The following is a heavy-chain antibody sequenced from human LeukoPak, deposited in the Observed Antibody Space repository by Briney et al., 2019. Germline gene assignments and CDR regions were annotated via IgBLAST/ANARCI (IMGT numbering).Heavy chain of an antibody. CDR3: AKGNTVTTAYYYGMDV. J-gene: IGHJ6*02. CDR1: GLTFSTYA. CDR2: ISGSGGST. Sequence: GGSLRLSCAASGLTFSTYAMSWVRQAPGKGLEWVSAISGSGGSTYYADSVKGRFTISRDNSKNTLYLQMNSLRAEDTAVYYCAKGNTVTTAYYYGMDVWGQGTTVTVSS. D-gene: IGHD4-17*01. V-gene: IGHV3-23*01.